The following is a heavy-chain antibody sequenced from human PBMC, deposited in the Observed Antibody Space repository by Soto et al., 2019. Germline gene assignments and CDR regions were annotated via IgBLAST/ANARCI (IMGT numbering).Heavy chain of an antibody. J-gene: IGHJ6*02. CDR2: IHSSGST. V-gene: IGHV4-4*07. CDR3: ARDSAPINYYESGDYYRRNSKGYGMDV. CDR1: YGSISNFY. D-gene: IGHD3-22*01. Sequence: QLQLQGSGPGLVKPAETLSLTCTVSYGSISNFYWTWVRQSVGKGLEWIGRIHSSGSTNYNPSLKSRVSMSIDTSKNRLSLRLSSVTAADSAIYYCARDSAPINYYESGDYYRRNSKGYGMDVWGQGTTVTVSS.